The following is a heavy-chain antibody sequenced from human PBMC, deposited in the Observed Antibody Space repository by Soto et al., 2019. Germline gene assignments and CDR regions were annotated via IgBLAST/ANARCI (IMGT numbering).Heavy chain of an antibody. Sequence: GGSLRLSCAASGFTFSSYAMSWDRQAPGKGLEWVSAIGGSGGSTYYADSVKSRFTISRDNSKNTLYLQMNSLRAEDTAVYYCAKATPHYDFGSGTMDVWGKGTTVTVSS. J-gene: IGHJ6*04. D-gene: IGHD3-3*01. V-gene: IGHV3-23*01. CDR2: IGGSGGST. CDR1: GFTFSSYA. CDR3: AKATPHYDFGSGTMDV.